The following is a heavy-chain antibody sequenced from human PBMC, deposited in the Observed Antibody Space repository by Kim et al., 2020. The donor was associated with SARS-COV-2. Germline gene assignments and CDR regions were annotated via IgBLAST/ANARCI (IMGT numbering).Heavy chain of an antibody. D-gene: IGHD6-13*01. CDR3: ARGGLGAAAVVY. J-gene: IGHJ4*02. V-gene: IGHV4-31*02. Sequence: YYSPSLKNRVTISVDPSKTQFSLKPSAVTAADTAMYYCARGGLGAAAVVYWGQGTLVTVSS.